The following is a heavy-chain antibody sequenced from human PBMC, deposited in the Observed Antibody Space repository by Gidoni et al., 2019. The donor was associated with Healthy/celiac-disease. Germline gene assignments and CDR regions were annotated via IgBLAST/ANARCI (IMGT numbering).Heavy chain of an antibody. J-gene: IGHJ6*03. V-gene: IGHV4-39*01. CDR1: GGSISSSSYY. CDR3: ASRNTMIVEGYYYYYYMDV. Sequence: QLQLQESGPGLVKPSETLSLTCTVSGGSISSSSYYWGWIRQPPGKGLEWIGSIYYSGSTYYNPSLKSRVTISVDTSKNQFSLKLSSVTAADTAVYYCASRNTMIVEGYYYYYYMDVWGKGTTVTVSS. D-gene: IGHD3-22*01. CDR2: IYYSGST.